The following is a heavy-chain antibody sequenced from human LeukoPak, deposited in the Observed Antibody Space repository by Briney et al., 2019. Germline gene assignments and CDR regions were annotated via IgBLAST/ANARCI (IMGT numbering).Heavy chain of an antibody. D-gene: IGHD2-2*01. J-gene: IGHJ4*02. CDR3: AKVRGYCSSTSCYYFDY. CDR1: GFTLSSYA. V-gene: IGHV3-23*01. CDR2: ISGSGGST. Sequence: PGGSLRLSCAASGFTLSSYAMRWVRQAPGKGLEWVSAISGSGGSTYYADSVKGRFTISRDNSKYTLYLQINSLRAEDTAVYYCAKVRGYCSSTSCYYFDYWGQGTLVTVSS.